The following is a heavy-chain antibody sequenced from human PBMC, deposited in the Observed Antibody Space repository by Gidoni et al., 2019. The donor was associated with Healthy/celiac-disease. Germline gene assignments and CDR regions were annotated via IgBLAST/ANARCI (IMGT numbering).Heavy chain of an antibody. CDR1: GFTFSSYS. D-gene: IGHD5-18*01. Sequence: CPASGFTFSSYSMHWVRQAPGKGLEWVSSISSSSSYIYYADSVKVRFTISRDNAKNSLYLQMNSLRAEDTAVYYCARDPAQLWLQAFDILGQGTMVTVSS. V-gene: IGHV3-21*01. J-gene: IGHJ3*02. CDR2: ISSSSSYI. CDR3: ARDPAQLWLQAFDI.